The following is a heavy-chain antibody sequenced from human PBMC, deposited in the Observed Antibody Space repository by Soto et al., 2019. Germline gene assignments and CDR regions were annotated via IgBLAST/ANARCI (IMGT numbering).Heavy chain of an antibody. CDR2: ISGSGGST. CDR1: GFTFSSYA. J-gene: IGHJ3*02. CDR3: AKGQEYDFWSGYYKPVALDI. V-gene: IGHV3-23*01. D-gene: IGHD3-3*01. Sequence: PGGSLRLSCAASGFTFSSYAMSWVRQAPGKGLEWVSAISGSGGSTYYADSVKGRFTISRDNSKNTLYLQMNSLRAEDTAIYYCAKGQEYDFWSGYYKPVALDIWGQGTMVTVSS.